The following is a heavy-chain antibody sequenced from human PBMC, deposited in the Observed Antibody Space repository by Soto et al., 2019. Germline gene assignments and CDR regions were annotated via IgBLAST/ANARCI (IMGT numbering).Heavy chain of an antibody. CDR2: ITSSGSSK. Sequence: GGSLRLSCAASGLTFSDDYMAWTRQAPGKGLEWVSGITSSGSSKYNTGSVKGRFTISRDNAKNSLYLQMDSLRAEDSAVYYCARDKGGTGTMPFDSWGQGPLVTVSS. CDR3: ARDKGGTGTMPFDS. V-gene: IGHV3-11*01. D-gene: IGHD1-7*01. CDR1: GLTFSDDY. J-gene: IGHJ4*02.